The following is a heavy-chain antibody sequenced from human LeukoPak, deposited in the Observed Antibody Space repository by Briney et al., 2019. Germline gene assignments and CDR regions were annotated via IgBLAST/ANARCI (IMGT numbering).Heavy chain of an antibody. CDR3: ARDGGYFSFDY. D-gene: IGHD3-22*01. V-gene: IGHV4-61*03. J-gene: IGHJ4*02. CDR1: GASVSSGSYY. CDR2: IYYSGST. Sequence: SETLSLTCNVSGASVSSGSYYWSWIRQPPGKELEWIGYIYYSGSTSYNPSLKSRVTISVDTSKNHFSLKLTSVTAADTAVYYCARDGGYFSFDYWGQGTLVTVSS.